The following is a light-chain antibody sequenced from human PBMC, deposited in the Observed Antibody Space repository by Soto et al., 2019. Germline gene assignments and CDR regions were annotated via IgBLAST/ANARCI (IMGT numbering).Light chain of an antibody. CDR1: LDIRDD. CDR3: LQHKSYPWT. CDR2: DAS. Sequence: DIQVTQSPSSLSASVGDRVSITCRASLDIRDDLDWYQQKPGKAPKSLIYDASTLQSGVPSRFSGAGSGAEFTLTINGLQSEDFATYFCLQHKSYPWTFGQGTKVEL. J-gene: IGKJ1*01. V-gene: IGKV1-17*01.